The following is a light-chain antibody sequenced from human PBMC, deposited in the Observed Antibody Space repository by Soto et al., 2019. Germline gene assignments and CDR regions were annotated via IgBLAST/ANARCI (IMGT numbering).Light chain of an antibody. V-gene: IGLV4-69*01. CDR1: SDHSSYT. CDR2: VNNDGSH. Sequence: QSVLTQSPSASASAGASVRLTCTLSSDHSSYTIAWHQQEPEKGPRFLMKVNNDGSHNKGDGIPDRFSGSSSGAERYLTVSGLQSEDEADYYCQTWGIGTLVFGGGTKLTVL. J-gene: IGLJ2*01. CDR3: QTWGIGTLV.